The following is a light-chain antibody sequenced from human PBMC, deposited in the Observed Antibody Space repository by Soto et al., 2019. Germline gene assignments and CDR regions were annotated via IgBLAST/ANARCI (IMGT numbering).Light chain of an antibody. V-gene: IGLV1-40*01. CDR3: QSSDSSHVV. Sequence: QSVLTQPPSVSGAPGQRVTISCTGSSSNIGAGYDVHWYQQLPGTAPKLLIYGNSNRPSGVPDRFSGSKSGTSASLAITGLQAEDEADYYFQSSDSSHVVFGGGTKLTVL. J-gene: IGLJ2*01. CDR1: SSNIGAGYD. CDR2: GNS.